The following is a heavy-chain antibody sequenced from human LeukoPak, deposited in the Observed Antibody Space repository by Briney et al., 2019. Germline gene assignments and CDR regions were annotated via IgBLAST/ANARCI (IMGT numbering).Heavy chain of an antibody. J-gene: IGHJ5*02. D-gene: IGHD6-19*01. CDR2: INPNSGGT. CDR3: ARDLGSGWYKVWFDP. CDR1: GYTFTGYY. Sequence: GASVKVSCKASGYTFTGYYMHWVRQAPGQGLEWMGWINPNSGGTNYAQKFQGRVTMTRDTSISTAYMELSRLRSDDTAVYSCARDLGSGWYKVWFDPWGQGTLVTVSS. V-gene: IGHV1-2*02.